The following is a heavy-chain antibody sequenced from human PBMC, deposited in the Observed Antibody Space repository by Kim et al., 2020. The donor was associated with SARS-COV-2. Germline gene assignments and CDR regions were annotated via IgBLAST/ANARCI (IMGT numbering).Heavy chain of an antibody. CDR3: ARERGYDSSGYYYGYGFDP. V-gene: IGHV1-46*01. CDR1: GYTFTSYY. J-gene: IGHJ5*02. D-gene: IGHD3-22*01. CDR2: INPSGGST. Sequence: ASVKVSCKASGYTFTSYYMHWVRQAPGQGLEWMGIINPSGGSTSYAQKFQGRVTMTRDTSTSTVYMELSSLRSEDTAVYYCARERGYDSSGYYYGYGFDPWGQGTLVTVSS.